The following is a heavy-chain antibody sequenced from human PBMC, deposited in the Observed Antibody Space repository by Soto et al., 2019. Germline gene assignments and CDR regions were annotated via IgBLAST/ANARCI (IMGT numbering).Heavy chain of an antibody. D-gene: IGHD2-2*01. V-gene: IGHV1-69*06. J-gene: IGHJ6*02. CDR1: GGTFSSYA. Sequence: SVKVSCKASGGTFSSYAISWVRQAPGQGLEWMGGIIPIFGTANYAQKFQGRVTITADTSASTAYLELGSLRSEDTAVYYCARAACSSTSCYNYYAYGMDVWGQGTAVTVSS. CDR3: ARAACSSTSCYNYYAYGMDV. CDR2: IIPIFGTA.